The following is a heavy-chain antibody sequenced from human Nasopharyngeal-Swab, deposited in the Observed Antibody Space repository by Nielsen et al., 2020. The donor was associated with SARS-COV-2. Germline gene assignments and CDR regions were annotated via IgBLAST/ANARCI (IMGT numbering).Heavy chain of an antibody. V-gene: IGHV4-34*01. CDR2: INHSGST. Sequence: SETLSLTCAVYGGSFSGYYWSWIRQPPGRGLEWIGEINHSGSTNYNPSLKSRVTISVDTSKNQFSLKLSSVTAADTAVYYCARAVDWFDPWGQGTPVTVSS. CDR3: ARAVDWFDP. CDR1: GGSFSGYY. J-gene: IGHJ5*02.